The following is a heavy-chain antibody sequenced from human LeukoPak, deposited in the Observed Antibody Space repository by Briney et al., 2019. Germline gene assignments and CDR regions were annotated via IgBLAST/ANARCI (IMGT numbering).Heavy chain of an antibody. J-gene: IGHJ4*02. D-gene: IGHD2-21*02. CDR1: GFTFSSYW. CDR2: IRQDGNDI. Sequence: PGGSLRLSCAASGFTFSSYWMSWVRQAPGKGLEWVAYIRQDGNDIKYVDSVKGRFTISRDNAKNSLYLQMNSLRAEDTAVYYCARYSGDSAIGYWGQGTLVTVSS. V-gene: IGHV3-7*04. CDR3: ARYSGDSAIGY.